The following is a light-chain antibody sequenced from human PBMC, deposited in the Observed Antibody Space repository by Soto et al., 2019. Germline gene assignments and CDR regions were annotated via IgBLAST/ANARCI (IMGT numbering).Light chain of an antibody. CDR2: ENN. CDR3: QSYDSDFVV. J-gene: IGLJ2*01. V-gene: IGLV6-57*04. CDR1: SGSIANNY. Sequence: NVMLTQPHSVSESPGKTLSISCTRSSGSIANNYVQWYQQRPGSAPTTMIYENNQRLSGVPDRFSGSTDGSSNSASLTISGLQTEDEADYYCQSYDSDFVVFGGGTKLTVL.